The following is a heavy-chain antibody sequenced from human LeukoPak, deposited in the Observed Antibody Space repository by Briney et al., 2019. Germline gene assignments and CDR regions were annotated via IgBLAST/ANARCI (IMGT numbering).Heavy chain of an antibody. D-gene: IGHD3-22*01. CDR1: GYTFTSYG. V-gene: IGHV1-18*01. Sequence: GASVKVSCKASGYTFTSYGISWVRQAPGQGLEWVGWISAYNGNTNYAQKLQGRVTMTTDTSTSTAYMELRSLRSDDTAVYYCARDVGYRVSSGYSAYWGQGTLVTVSS. CDR3: ARDVGYRVSSGYSAY. J-gene: IGHJ4*02. CDR2: ISAYNGNT.